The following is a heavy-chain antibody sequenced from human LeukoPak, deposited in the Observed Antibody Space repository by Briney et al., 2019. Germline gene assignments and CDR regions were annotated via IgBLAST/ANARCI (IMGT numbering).Heavy chain of an antibody. V-gene: IGHV3-9*01. Sequence: GGSLRLSCAASGFTFDDYAMHWVRQAPGKGLEWVSGISWNSGSIGYADSVKGRFTISRDNAKNSLYPQMNSLRAEDTALYYCARASFTMVRGVIPYGMDVWGQGTTVTVSS. D-gene: IGHD3-10*01. J-gene: IGHJ6*02. CDR2: ISWNSGSI. CDR3: ARASFTMVRGVIPYGMDV. CDR1: GFTFDDYA.